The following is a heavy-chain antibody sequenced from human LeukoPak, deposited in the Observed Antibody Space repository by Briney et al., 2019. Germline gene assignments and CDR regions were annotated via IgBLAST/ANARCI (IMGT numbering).Heavy chain of an antibody. CDR1: RGSISSYH. CDR2: IYTSGST. J-gene: IGHJ4*02. V-gene: IGHV4-4*07. CDR3: AREGDYYFDY. Sequence: PSETLSLTCTVFRGSISSYHWNWIPQPAGKGLEWIGRIYTSGSTTCNPSLKSRVTISVDKSKNQFSLKLRSVTAADTAVYYCAREGDYYFDYWGQGTLVTVSS. D-gene: IGHD2-21*02.